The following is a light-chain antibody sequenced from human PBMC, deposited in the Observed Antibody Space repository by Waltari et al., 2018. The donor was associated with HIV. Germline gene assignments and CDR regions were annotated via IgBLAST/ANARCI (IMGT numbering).Light chain of an antibody. CDR2: GAS. CDR3: QQYDNWLS. J-gene: IGKJ4*01. Sequence: VMTQSPATLSVSPGERATLSCSASQSVTSNLAWYQLKPGQAPRLLMYGASTRATGIPARFSGSGSGTEFTLTISSLQSEDFAVYVCQQYDNWLSFGGGTKVEIK. V-gene: IGKV3-15*01. CDR1: QSVTSN.